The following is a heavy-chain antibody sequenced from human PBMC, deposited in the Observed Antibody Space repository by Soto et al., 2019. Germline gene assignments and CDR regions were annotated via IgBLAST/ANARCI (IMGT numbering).Heavy chain of an antibody. CDR3: ATITGNSSGWYLDAFDI. Sequence: QVQLQESGPGLVKPSETLSLTCTVSGGSISSYYWSWIRQPPGKGLEWIGYIYYSGSTNYNPSLKSRVTISVDTSKNQFSLKLSSVTAADTAVYYCATITGNSSGWYLDAFDIWRQGTMVTVSS. CDR2: IYYSGST. J-gene: IGHJ3*02. V-gene: IGHV4-59*01. CDR1: GGSISSYY. D-gene: IGHD6-19*01.